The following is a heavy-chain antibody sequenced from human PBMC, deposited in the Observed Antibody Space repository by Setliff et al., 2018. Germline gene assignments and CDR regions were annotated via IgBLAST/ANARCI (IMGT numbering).Heavy chain of an antibody. D-gene: IGHD6-13*01. CDR1: GYSFTSYP. J-gene: IGHJ6*02. Sequence: ASVKVSCKASGYSFTSYPMTWVRQAPGQGLEWLGWVSAYNGNTNYAQMLQGRVTMTTDTSTSTAYMELRSLRSDDTAVYYCARSSWSYYGMDVWGQGTTVTVS. CDR2: VSAYNGNT. V-gene: IGHV1-18*01. CDR3: ARSSWSYYGMDV.